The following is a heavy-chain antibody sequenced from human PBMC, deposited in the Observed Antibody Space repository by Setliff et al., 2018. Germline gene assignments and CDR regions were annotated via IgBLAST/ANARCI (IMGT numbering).Heavy chain of an antibody. Sequence: LSLSCVGSGFTVSGNNMNWVRQAPGKGLEWVANIKADGSENYYVDSVKGRFTISSDNAKNSLQLQMNSLRAEDTAVYYCAKAEGPGVDYWGQGTLVTVSS. CDR2: IKADGSEN. D-gene: IGHD3-10*01. CDR3: AKAEGPGVDY. CDR1: GFTVSGNN. J-gene: IGHJ4*02. V-gene: IGHV3-7*03.